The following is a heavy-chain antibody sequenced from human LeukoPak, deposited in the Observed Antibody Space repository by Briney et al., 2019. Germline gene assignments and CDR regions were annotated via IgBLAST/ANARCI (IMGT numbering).Heavy chain of an antibody. V-gene: IGHV3-11*04. D-gene: IGHD3-22*01. J-gene: IGHJ4*02. Sequence: PGGSLRLSCAASGFTFSDYYMSWIRQAPGKGLEWVSYISSSGSTIYYADSVKGRFTISRDNAKNSLYLQMNSLRAEDTAVYYCARDRRKWDYYDSSGSLDYWGQGTLVTVSS. CDR3: ARDRRKWDYYDSSGSLDY. CDR2: ISSSGSTI. CDR1: GFTFSDYY.